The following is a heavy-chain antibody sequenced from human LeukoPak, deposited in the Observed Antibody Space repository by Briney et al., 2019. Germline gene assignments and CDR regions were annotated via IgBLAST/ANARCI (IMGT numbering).Heavy chain of an antibody. J-gene: IGHJ1*01. CDR2: TESKTDRGTT. D-gene: IGHD3-10*01. V-gene: IGHV3-15*04. Sequence: SGGTLRLSCAACGFTFSNAWMNWVRQPPGKGLEWVGHTESKTDRGTTDYAAPVKGRFTISRDDSKNTLYLQMNSLKTEDTAVYYCYTDLLWYGELLWGFEYFQHWGQGTLVTVSS. CDR1: GFTFSNAW. CDR3: YTDLLWYGELLWGFEYFQH.